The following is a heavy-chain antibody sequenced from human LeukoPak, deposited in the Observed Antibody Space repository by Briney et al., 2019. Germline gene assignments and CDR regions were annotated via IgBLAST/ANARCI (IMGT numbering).Heavy chain of an antibody. CDR2: IYYSGST. J-gene: IGHJ6*03. D-gene: IGHD6-13*01. V-gene: IGHV4-59*11. CDR3: ARGYSSSWYYYYYYMDV. CDR1: GGSISSHY. Sequence: SETLSLTCTVSGGSISSHYWSWIRQPPGKGLEWIGYIYYSGSTNYNPSLKSRVTISVDTSKNQFSLKLSSVTAADTAAYYCARGYSSSWYYYYYYMDVWGKGTTVTVSS.